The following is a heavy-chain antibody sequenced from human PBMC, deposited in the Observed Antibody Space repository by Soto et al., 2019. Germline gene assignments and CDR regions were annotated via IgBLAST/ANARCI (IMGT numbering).Heavy chain of an antibody. Sequence: PSETLSLTCTVSGDSISGYHWNWIRQPPGEGVEWIGYIHNSGSTTYNSSLKSRVTISIDTSKKQSSLKLTSVTAADTAVYYCARDSGYSYGPIDYWGQGTLVTVSS. V-gene: IGHV4-59*01. CDR2: IHNSGST. CDR3: ARDSGYSYGPIDY. D-gene: IGHD5-18*01. CDR1: GDSISGYH. J-gene: IGHJ4*02.